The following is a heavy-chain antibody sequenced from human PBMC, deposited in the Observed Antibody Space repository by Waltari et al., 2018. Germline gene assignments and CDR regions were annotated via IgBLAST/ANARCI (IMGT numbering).Heavy chain of an antibody. CDR2: INTDGSTT. Sequence: EVQLVESGGGLVQPGGSLRLSCAASGFTFSSYWLHWVRQAPGKGLGWVSDINTDGSTTNYADSVKGRFTISRDNAKNTLYLQMDSLRAEETAVYYCVIGAQHVSNWYASEYFQHWGQGTLVTVSS. CDR3: VIGAQHVSNWYASEYFQH. D-gene: IGHD6-13*01. CDR1: GFTFSSYW. V-gene: IGHV3-74*01. J-gene: IGHJ1*01.